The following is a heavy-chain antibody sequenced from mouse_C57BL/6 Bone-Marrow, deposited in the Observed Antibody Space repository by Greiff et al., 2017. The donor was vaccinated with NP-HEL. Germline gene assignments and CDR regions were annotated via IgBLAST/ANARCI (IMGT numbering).Heavy chain of an antibody. Sequence: EVQVVESGGGLVKPGGSLKLSCAASGFTFSSYAMSWVRQTPEKRLEWVATISDGGSYTYYPDNVKGRFTFSRDNAKNNLYLQMSHLKSEDTAVYYCARDPSLYYGSSLDYWGQGTTLTVSS. V-gene: IGHV5-4*01. J-gene: IGHJ2*01. CDR2: ISDGGSYT. CDR3: ARDPSLYYGSSLDY. D-gene: IGHD1-1*01. CDR1: GFTFSSYA.